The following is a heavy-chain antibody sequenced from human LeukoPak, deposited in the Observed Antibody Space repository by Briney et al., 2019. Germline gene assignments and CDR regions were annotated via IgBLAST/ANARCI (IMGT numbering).Heavy chain of an antibody. V-gene: IGHV3-21*01. Sequence: GGSLRLSCAASGFTFSSYSMNWVRQAPGKGLEWVSSIGSSSSYIYYADSVKGRFTISRDNAKNSLYLQMNSLRAEDTAVYYCARDLLDYDILTGYYDNDAFDIWGQGTMVTVSS. CDR1: GFTFSSYS. CDR3: ARDLLDYDILTGYYDNDAFDI. D-gene: IGHD3-9*01. J-gene: IGHJ3*02. CDR2: IGSSSSYI.